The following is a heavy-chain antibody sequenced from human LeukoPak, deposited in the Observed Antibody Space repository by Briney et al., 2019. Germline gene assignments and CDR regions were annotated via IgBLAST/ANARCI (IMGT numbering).Heavy chain of an antibody. CDR3: ARYDYVWGSYRFLLDY. J-gene: IGHJ4*02. V-gene: IGHV3-11*04. CDR1: GFTFSDYY. Sequence: GGYLRLSCAASGFTFSDYYMSWIRQAPGKGLEWVSYISSSGSTIYYADSVKGRFTISRDNAKNSLYLQMNSLRAEDTAVYYCARYDYVWGSYRFLLDYWGQGTLVTVSS. D-gene: IGHD3-16*02. CDR2: ISSSGSTI.